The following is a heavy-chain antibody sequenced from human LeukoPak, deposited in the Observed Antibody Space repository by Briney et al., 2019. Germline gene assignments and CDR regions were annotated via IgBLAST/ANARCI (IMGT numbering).Heavy chain of an antibody. CDR3: AKNSSGGYSDY. CDR2: ISTYTGYS. V-gene: IGHV1-18*01. Sequence: ASVKVSCKASGYTFTSSGISWVRQAPGRGLEWMGWISTYTGYSKYAQNLQGRVTMTADTSTSTAYMELSSLRSDDTAVYYCAKNSSGGYSDYWGQGTLVTVSS. D-gene: IGHD6-19*01. J-gene: IGHJ4*02. CDR1: GYTFTSSG.